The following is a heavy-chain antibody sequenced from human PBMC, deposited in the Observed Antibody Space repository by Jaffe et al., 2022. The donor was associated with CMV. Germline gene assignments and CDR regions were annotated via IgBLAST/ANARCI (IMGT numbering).Heavy chain of an antibody. CDR2: VYHDGSN. J-gene: IGHJ4*02. CDR1: GDSIRSYY. Sequence: QVQLQESGPGLVKPSETLSLTCSVSGDSIRSYYWSWIRQPPGKGLEVIGYVYHDGSNNYNPSLKSRLTMSVDTSKNQFSLRLTSMTPADTAVYYCAATRRQRPFDYWGQGTLVTVSS. V-gene: IGHV4-4*09. CDR3: AATRRQRPFDY.